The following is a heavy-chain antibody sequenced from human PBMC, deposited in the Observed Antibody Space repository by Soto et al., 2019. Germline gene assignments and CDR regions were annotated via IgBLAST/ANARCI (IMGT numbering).Heavy chain of an antibody. CDR2: ISGSGGTT. D-gene: IGHD2-2*01. Sequence: PGGSLRLSCATSGFTFSTYAMSWVRQAPGRRLEWVSTISGSGGTTYYADSVKGRFTISRDNSKNTLYLQMNSLTAEDTAMFYCARHSVGYQLLYNWFDPWGQGTLVTVSS. V-gene: IGHV3-23*01. CDR1: GFTFSTYA. J-gene: IGHJ5*02. CDR3: ARHSVGYQLLYNWFDP.